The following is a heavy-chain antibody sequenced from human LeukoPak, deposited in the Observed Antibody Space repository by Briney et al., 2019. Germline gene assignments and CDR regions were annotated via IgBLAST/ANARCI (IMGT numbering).Heavy chain of an antibody. J-gene: IGHJ4*02. CDR2: ISGGGSGT. Sequence: GGSLRLSCAASGFTFNSYAMSWVRQAPGKGLEWVASISGGGSGTFYPDSVKGRFTISRDNSKNTLYLQMNSLRAEDTAVYYCAKDQVIAAAANSGYWGQGTLVTVSS. CDR3: AKDQVIAAAANSGY. V-gene: IGHV3-23*01. D-gene: IGHD6-13*01. CDR1: GFTFNSYA.